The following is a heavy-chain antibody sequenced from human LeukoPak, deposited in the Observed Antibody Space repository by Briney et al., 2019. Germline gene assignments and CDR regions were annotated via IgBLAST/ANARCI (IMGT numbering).Heavy chain of an antibody. Sequence: ASVKVSCKASGYTFTGYYMHWVRQAPGQGLEWMGWINPNSGGTNYAQKFQGRVTMTRDTSISTAYMELSRLRSDDTAVYYCARDSVLLWFGELSGWFDPWGQGTLVTVFS. V-gene: IGHV1-2*02. CDR1: GYTFTGYY. D-gene: IGHD3-10*01. CDR3: ARDSVLLWFGELSGWFDP. J-gene: IGHJ5*02. CDR2: INPNSGGT.